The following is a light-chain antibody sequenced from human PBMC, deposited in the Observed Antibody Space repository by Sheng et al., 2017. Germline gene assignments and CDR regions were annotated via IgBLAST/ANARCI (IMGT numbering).Light chain of an antibody. CDR1: SSDVGGYNY. V-gene: IGLV2-14*03. Sequence: QSALTQPASVSGSPGQSITISCTGTSSDVGGYNYVSWYQQHPGKAPKLMIYDVSNRPSGVPDRFSGSKSGTSASLAITGLQAEDEADYYCQSYDSSLSAVVFGGGTKLTVL. CDR3: QSYDSSLSAVV. J-gene: IGLJ2*01. CDR2: DVS.